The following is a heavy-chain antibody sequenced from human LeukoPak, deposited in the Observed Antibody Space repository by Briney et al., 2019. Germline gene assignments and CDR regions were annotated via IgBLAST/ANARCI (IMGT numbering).Heavy chain of an antibody. D-gene: IGHD1-14*01. V-gene: IGHV4-39*01. CDR3: ARHEPQYRGGLFDY. CDR1: GGSISSGGYY. CDR2: LYFGGGT. Sequence: SETLSLTCTVSGGSISSGGYYWGWIRQPPGRGLEWIGGLYFGGGTYYNPSLKSRGTIYVDTSKNQFSLKLSSVAAADTAVYYCARHEPQYRGGLFDYWGQGTLVTVSS. J-gene: IGHJ4*02.